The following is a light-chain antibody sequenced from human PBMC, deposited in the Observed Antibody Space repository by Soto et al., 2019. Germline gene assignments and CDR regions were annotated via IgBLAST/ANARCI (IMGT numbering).Light chain of an antibody. CDR2: EVS. V-gene: IGLV2-14*01. J-gene: IGLJ1*01. CDR3: SSYTSRSTDV. Sequence: QSARSQPASVSGSPGPSITISCTGTSSYVGGYDYVSWYQHHPGKAPKLTIYEVSNRPSGVSNRFSGSKSGNTASLTISGLQAEEEAEYYCSSYTSRSTDVFGTGTKVTVL. CDR1: SSYVGGYDY.